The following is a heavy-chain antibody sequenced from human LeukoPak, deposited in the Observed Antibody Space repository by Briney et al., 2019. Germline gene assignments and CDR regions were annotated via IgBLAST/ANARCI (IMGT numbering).Heavy chain of an antibody. CDR2: IKQDGSEK. CDR1: GFTFSSYW. Sequence: GGSLRLSCAASGFTFSSYWMSWVRQAPGKGLEWVANIKQDGSEKYYVDSVKGRFTISRDNAKNSLYLQMNSLRAEDTAVYYCARDGCSSTSRLDYYYYGMDVWGQGTTVTVSS. J-gene: IGHJ6*02. D-gene: IGHD2-2*01. CDR3: ARDGCSSTSRLDYYYYGMDV. V-gene: IGHV3-7*01.